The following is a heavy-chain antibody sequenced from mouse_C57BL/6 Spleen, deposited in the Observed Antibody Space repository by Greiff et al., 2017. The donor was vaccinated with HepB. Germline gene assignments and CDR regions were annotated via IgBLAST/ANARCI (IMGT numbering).Heavy chain of an antibody. CDR2: ISSGGDYI. V-gene: IGHV5-9-1*02. CDR1: GFTFSSYA. CDR3: TRVITTVVDAMDY. Sequence: EVNVVESGEGLVKPGGSLKLSCAASGFTFSSYAMSWVRQTPEKRLEWVAYISSGGDYIYYADTVKGRFTISRDNARNTLYLQMSSLKSEDTAMYYCTRVITTVVDAMDYWGQGTSVTVSS. D-gene: IGHD1-1*01. J-gene: IGHJ4*01.